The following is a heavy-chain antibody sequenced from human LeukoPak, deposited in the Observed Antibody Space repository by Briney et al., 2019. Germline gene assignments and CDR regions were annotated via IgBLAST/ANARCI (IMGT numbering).Heavy chain of an antibody. CDR3: ARGEDGDYYFQH. D-gene: IGHD4-17*01. Sequence: KPSETLSLTCAVYGGSFSGYYWSWIRQPPGKGLEWIGEINHSGSSNYNPSLKSRVTISVDTSKNQFSLKLSSVTAADTAVYYCARGEDGDYYFQHWGQGPLVTVSS. CDR1: GGSFSGYY. J-gene: IGHJ1*01. V-gene: IGHV4-34*01. CDR2: INHSGSS.